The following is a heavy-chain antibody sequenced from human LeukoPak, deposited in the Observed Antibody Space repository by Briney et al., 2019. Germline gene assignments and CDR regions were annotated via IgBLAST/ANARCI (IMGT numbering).Heavy chain of an antibody. CDR3: ARPRPGYYMDV. Sequence: GGSLRLSCAASGFTFSSDWMSGVRQAPGKGLEWVANIKQDGSEKYYVDSVKGRFTISRDNAKNSLYLQMNSLRAEDTAVYYCARPRPGYYMDVWGKGTTVTVSS. D-gene: IGHD1-1*01. CDR1: GFTFSSDW. CDR2: IKQDGSEK. V-gene: IGHV3-7*01. J-gene: IGHJ6*03.